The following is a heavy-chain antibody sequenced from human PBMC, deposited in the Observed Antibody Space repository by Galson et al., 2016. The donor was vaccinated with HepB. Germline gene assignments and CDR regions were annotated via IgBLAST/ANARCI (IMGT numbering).Heavy chain of an antibody. CDR1: GFTFSSYA. Sequence: SLRLSCAASGFTFSSYAMSWARQAPGKELEWVSSIGGSGAATRYADSAKGRFTISRDNSESTLFLQMDSLRAGDTAVYYCAKDRRISGQFYEWDCWGQGTRGTVSS. J-gene: IGHJ4*02. CDR3: AKDRRISGQFYEWDC. D-gene: IGHD1-26*01. V-gene: IGHV3-23*01. CDR2: IGGSGAAT.